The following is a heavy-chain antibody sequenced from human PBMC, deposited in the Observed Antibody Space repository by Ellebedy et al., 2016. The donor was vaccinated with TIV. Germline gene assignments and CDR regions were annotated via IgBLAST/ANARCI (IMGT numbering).Heavy chain of an antibody. CDR1: GFTFSGYG. CDR2: ISYDGSNK. CDR3: ARDHGSFDY. J-gene: IGHJ4*02. Sequence: GESLKISXAASGFTFSGYGFHWVRQAPGKGLEWVTVISYDGSNKYYADSVKGRFTISRDNSKNTLYLQMNSLRAEDTAVYYCARDHGSFDYWGQGTLVTGSS. V-gene: IGHV3-30*03.